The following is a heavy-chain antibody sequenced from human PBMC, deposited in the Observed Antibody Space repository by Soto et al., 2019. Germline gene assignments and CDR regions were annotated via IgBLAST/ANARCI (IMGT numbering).Heavy chain of an antibody. Sequence: GGSLRLSCAASEFTVSSNYMSWVRQAPGKGLEWVSVIYSGGSTYYADSVKGRFTISRDNSKNTLYLQMNSLRAEDTAVYYCACGYSSAWYIYWGQGTLVTVSS. CDR1: EFTVSSNY. J-gene: IGHJ4*02. CDR3: ACGYSSAWYIY. V-gene: IGHV3-66*01. CDR2: IYSGGST. D-gene: IGHD6-19*01.